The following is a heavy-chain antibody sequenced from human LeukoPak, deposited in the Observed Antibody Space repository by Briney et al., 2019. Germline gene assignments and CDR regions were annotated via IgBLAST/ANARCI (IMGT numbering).Heavy chain of an antibody. J-gene: IGHJ4*02. Sequence: GGSLRLSCAASGFTFSSYSMNWVRQAPGKGLEWVSSISSSSSYIYYADSVKGRFTISRDNAKNSLYLQMNSLRAEDTAVYYCARESSSSSSSCFDYWGQGTLVTVSS. CDR3: ARESSSSSSSCFDY. CDR2: ISSSSSYI. V-gene: IGHV3-21*01. D-gene: IGHD6-6*01. CDR1: GFTFSSYS.